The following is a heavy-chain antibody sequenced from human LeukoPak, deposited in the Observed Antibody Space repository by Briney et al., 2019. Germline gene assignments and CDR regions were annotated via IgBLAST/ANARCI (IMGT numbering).Heavy chain of an antibody. CDR2: INPNGITT. V-gene: IGHV3-74*01. CDR3: ARDFAGDRDY. J-gene: IGHJ4*02. D-gene: IGHD4-17*01. Sequence: PGGSLRLSCAASGFIFRNYWMRWVRQAPGKGLVWVARINPNGITTTYTDSVKGRFTISRDNAKNTLYLQMNSLRAEDTAVYYCARDFAGDRDYWGQGTLVTVSS. CDR1: GFIFRNYW.